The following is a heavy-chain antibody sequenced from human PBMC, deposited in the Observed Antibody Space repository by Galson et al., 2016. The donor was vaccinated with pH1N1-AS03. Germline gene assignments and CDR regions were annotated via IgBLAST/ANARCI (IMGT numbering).Heavy chain of an antibody. V-gene: IGHV1-69*05. CDR1: GGTFDNHP. J-gene: IGHJ3*01. CDR2: FIPIFGTT. D-gene: IGHD1-7*01. Sequence: SVKVSCKASGGTFDNHPINWVRQAPGQGLEWMGGFIPIFGTTNYAPKYQGRVTFTTDDSTTTVYMELCNLRSKDTAVYYCARNSDSLGAFDVWGQGTLLSVSS. CDR3: ARNSDSLGAFDV.